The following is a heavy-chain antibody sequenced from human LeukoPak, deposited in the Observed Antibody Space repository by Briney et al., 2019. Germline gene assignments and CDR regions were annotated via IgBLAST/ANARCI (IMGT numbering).Heavy chain of an antibody. CDR2: IIPIFGTA. V-gene: IGHV1-69*13. Sequence: SVKVSCKASGGTFSSYAISWVRQAPGQGLEWMGGIIPIFGTANYAQKFQGRVTITADESTSTAYMELSSLRSEDTAVYYCARVIRRDYDSSIIRAFDIWGQGTMVTVSS. J-gene: IGHJ3*02. CDR3: ARVIRRDYDSSIIRAFDI. D-gene: IGHD3-22*01. CDR1: GGTFSSYA.